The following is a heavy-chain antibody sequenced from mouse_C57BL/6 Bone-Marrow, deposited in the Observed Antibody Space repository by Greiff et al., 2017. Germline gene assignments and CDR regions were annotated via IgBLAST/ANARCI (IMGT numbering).Heavy chain of an antibody. V-gene: IGHV1-81*01. D-gene: IGHD3-2*02. CDR3: ARRETAQPYYFDY. CDR1: GYTFTSYG. Sequence: VQLQQSGAELARPGASVTLSCKASGYTFTSYGISWVKQRTGPGLEWIGEVYPRSGNTYYNEKFKGKATLTADKSSSTAYMELRSLTAEDSAVYVCARRETAQPYYFDYWGQGTTLTVSS. CDR2: VYPRSGNT. J-gene: IGHJ2*01.